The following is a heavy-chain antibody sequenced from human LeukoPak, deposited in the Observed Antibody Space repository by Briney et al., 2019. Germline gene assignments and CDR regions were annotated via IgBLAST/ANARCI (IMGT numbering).Heavy chain of an antibody. CDR1: GGSFSGYY. CDR3: ARDLLYDSSSYYYYYGMDV. Sequence: SETLSLTCAVYGGSFSGYYWSWIRQPPGKGLEWIGEINHSGSTNYNPSLKSRVTISVDTSKNQFSLKLSSVTAADTAVYYCARDLLYDSSSYYYYYGMDVWGQGTTVTVSS. CDR2: INHSGST. J-gene: IGHJ6*02. V-gene: IGHV4-34*01. D-gene: IGHD3-22*01.